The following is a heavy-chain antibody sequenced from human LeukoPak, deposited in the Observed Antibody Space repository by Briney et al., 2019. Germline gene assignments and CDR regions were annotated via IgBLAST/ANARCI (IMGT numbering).Heavy chain of an antibody. Sequence: GGSLRLSCAASEFAVSSNYMSWVAQSPGKGLNWVSIFATGGGTHYADSVKGRFTISRDNSRNTLFLQMNSLRAEDTAVYYCVSECRGDCSRAFDIWGRGTMVTVSS. CDR3: VSECRGDCSRAFDI. V-gene: IGHV3-66*01. D-gene: IGHD2-21*02. J-gene: IGHJ3*02. CDR2: FATGGGT. CDR1: EFAVSSNY.